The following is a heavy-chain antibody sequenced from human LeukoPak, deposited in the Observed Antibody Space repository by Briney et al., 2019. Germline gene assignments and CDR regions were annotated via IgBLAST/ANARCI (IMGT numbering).Heavy chain of an antibody. CDR1: GFTFSDYY. CDR3: ARYYYSSSGYYYFDY. V-gene: IGHV3-11*01. CDR2: IGSSG. D-gene: IGHD3-22*01. Sequence: GGSLRLSCAASGFTFSDYYMSWIRQAPGKGLEWVSYIGSSGYYADSVKGRFTISRDNAKNSLYLQMNSLRAEDTAVYYCARYYYSSSGYYYFDYWGQGTLVTVSS. J-gene: IGHJ4*02.